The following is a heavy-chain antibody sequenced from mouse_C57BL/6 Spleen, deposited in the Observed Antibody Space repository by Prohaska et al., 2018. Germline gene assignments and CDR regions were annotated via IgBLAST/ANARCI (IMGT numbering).Heavy chain of an antibody. CDR1: GYTFTSYW. D-gene: IGHD2-3*01. CDR2: IDPSDSYT. CDR3: ASSDGSIMDY. J-gene: IGHJ4*01. V-gene: IGHV1-59*01. Sequence: QVQLQQPGAELVRPGTSVKLSCKASGYTFTSYWMHWVKQRPGQGLEWIGVIDPSDSYTNYNQKFKGKATLTVDTSSSTAYMQLSSLTSEDSAVYYCASSDGSIMDYWGQGTSVTVSS.